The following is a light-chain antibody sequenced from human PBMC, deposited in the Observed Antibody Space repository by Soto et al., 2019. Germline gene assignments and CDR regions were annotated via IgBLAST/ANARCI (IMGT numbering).Light chain of an antibody. CDR2: GAS. CDR1: QSVSSSY. J-gene: IGKJ1*01. CDR3: QQYGSPPPT. V-gene: IGKV3-20*01. Sequence: EIVLTQSPGTLSLSPGERATLSCRASQSVSSSYLAWYQQKPGQAPRLLIYGASSRATGIPDSFSGSGSGTDFTLTISRLEPEDFAVYYCQQYGSPPPTFGQGTKVDIK.